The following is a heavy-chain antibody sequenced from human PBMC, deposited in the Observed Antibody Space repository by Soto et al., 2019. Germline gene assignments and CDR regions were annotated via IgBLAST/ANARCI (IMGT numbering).Heavy chain of an antibody. V-gene: IGHV1-58*02. D-gene: IGHD2-2*01. CDR2: IVVGSGNT. Sequence: SVKVSCKASGFTFTSSAMQWVRQARGQRLEWIGWIVVGSGNTNYAQKFQERVTITRDMSTSTAYMELSSLRSEDTAVYYCAADLEYCSSTSCYAGWYMDVWGKGTTVTVSS. J-gene: IGHJ6*03. CDR3: AADLEYCSSTSCYAGWYMDV. CDR1: GFTFTSSA.